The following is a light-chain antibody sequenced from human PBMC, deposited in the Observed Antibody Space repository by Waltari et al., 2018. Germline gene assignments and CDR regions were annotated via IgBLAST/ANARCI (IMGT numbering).Light chain of an antibody. CDR1: QNIDYY. CDR3: LQRSVWPWT. V-gene: IGKV3-11*01. J-gene: IGKJ1*01. Sequence: EIVLTQSPATMSLSPGERATLSCRASQNIDYYLAWYQPKPGRAPRLLIYASSNRAAGIPVRFSGSGSGVDFTLTIASLEPDDFAVYFCLQRSVWPWTFGQGTKVEIK. CDR2: ASS.